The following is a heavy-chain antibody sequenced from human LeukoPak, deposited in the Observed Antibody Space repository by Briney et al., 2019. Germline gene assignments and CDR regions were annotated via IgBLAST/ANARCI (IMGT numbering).Heavy chain of an antibody. V-gene: IGHV1-24*01. D-gene: IGHD5-18*01. J-gene: IGHJ5*02. Sequence: ASVKVSCKASGHTLTEISMHWVRQAPGKGFEWMGGVDPEDGETIYAQKFQGRVTMTDDPSTDTAYMELSSLRSDDTAVYYCARDRRYSYGLNNDWFDPWGQGTLVTVSP. CDR1: GHTLTEIS. CDR3: ARDRRYSYGLNNDWFDP. CDR2: VDPEDGET.